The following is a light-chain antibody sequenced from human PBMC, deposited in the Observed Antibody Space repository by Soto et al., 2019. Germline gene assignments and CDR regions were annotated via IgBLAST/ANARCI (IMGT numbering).Light chain of an antibody. J-gene: IGKJ1*01. CDR2: DAS. Sequence: IVITQYPATLSVSPGETSTLSCRASQSVSSNFAWYQQKPGQAPRLLIYDASTRATGIPARFSGSGSGTEFTLTISSLQSEDFAVYYCQQYKKWPRTFGQGTKVDIK. V-gene: IGKV3-15*01. CDR3: QQYKKWPRT. CDR1: QSVSSN.